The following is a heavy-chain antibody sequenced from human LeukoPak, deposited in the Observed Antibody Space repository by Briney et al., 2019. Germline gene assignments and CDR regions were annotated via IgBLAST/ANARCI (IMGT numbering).Heavy chain of an antibody. V-gene: IGHV3-21*01. J-gene: IGHJ4*02. Sequence: GGSLRLSCAASGCTFSSYTMNWVRQAPGKGLDWVSSISSGSTYVYYADSVKGRFTISRDNAKNSLYLQMNNLRVEDAAIYYCARVNGDYERGGAPDYWGQGTLVTVSS. CDR3: ARVNGDYERGGAPDY. CDR2: ISSGSTYV. D-gene: IGHD4-17*01. CDR1: GCTFSSYT.